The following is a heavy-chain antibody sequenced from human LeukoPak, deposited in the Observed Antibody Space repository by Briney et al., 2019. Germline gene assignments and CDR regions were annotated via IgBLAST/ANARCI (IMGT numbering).Heavy chain of an antibody. CDR3: AREDDFWSGYPYYYYMDV. V-gene: IGHV4-38-2*02. D-gene: IGHD3-3*01. Sequence: SETLSLTCAVSGYSISSCYYWGWIRQPPGKGLEWIGSIYHSGSTYYNPSLKSRVTISVDTSKNQFSLKLSSVTAADTAVYYCAREDDFWSGYPYYYYMDVWGKGTTVTVSS. CDR1: GYSISSCYY. CDR2: IYHSGST. J-gene: IGHJ6*03.